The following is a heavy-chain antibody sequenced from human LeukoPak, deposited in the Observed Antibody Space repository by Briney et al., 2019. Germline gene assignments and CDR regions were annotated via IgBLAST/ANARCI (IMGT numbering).Heavy chain of an antibody. CDR3: ARSIWFGEPN. V-gene: IGHV4-39*01. J-gene: IGHJ4*02. Sequence: PSETLFLTCTVSGGSISSSSYYWGWIRQPPGKGLEWIGSIYYSGSTYYNPSLKSRVTISVDTSKNQFSRTLSSGTAADMAVYYCARSIWFGEPNWGQGTLVTVSS. D-gene: IGHD3-10*01. CDR2: IYYSGST. CDR1: GGSISSSSYY.